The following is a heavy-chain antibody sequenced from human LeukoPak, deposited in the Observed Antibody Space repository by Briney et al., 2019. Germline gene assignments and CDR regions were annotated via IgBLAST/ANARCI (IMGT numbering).Heavy chain of an antibody. D-gene: IGHD6-13*01. Sequence: GGSLRLSCAASGFTFSKYWMTWVRQAPGKGLEWVANIDQDGSENFYVDSVKGRFTISRDNAKNSLYLQMNSLRLDGMALYYCVRDQGAAGDYWGQGTLVTVSS. V-gene: IGHV3-7*01. CDR3: VRDQGAAGDY. J-gene: IGHJ4*02. CDR2: IDQDGSEN. CDR1: GFTFSKYW.